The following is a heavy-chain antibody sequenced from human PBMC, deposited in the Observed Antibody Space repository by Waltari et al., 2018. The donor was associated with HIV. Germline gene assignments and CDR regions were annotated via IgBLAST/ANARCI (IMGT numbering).Heavy chain of an antibody. CDR2: IYAGDSDT. CDR3: ARGNRWQVLSWFDY. J-gene: IGHJ4*02. V-gene: IGHV5-51*03. D-gene: IGHD6-19*01. Sequence: EVHLVQSGAEVKKPGESLKISCKASGSRFTNSWIGWVRQMPGKGLEWMGVIYAGDSDTTYSPSFQGQVTISTDKSINTAYLQWSSLKASDTAIYYCARGNRWQVLSWFDYWGQGTLVTVSS. CDR1: GSRFTNSW.